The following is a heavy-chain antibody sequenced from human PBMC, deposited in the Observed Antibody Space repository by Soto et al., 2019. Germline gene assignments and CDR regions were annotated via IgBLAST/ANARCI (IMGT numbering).Heavy chain of an antibody. CDR1: GYIFTTYL. CDR3: ARDDCSGGTCFRDH. Sequence: GESLKISFKGSGYIFTTYLFSWVRQMPVKGLEWMGRIDPSDSYTYYGPSFQGHVTISTDNSISTAYLQWSGLKASDTAMYYCARDDCSGGTCFRDHWGQGTMVAVSS. CDR2: IDPSDSYT. J-gene: IGHJ4*02. D-gene: IGHD2-15*01. V-gene: IGHV5-10-1*01.